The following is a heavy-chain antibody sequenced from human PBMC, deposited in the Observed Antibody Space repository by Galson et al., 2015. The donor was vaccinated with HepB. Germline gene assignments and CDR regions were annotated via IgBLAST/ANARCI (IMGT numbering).Heavy chain of an antibody. D-gene: IGHD3-22*01. CDR1: GFTVSSNY. Sequence: SLRLSCAASGFTVSSNYMSWVRQAPGKGLEWVSVIYSGGSTYYADSVKGRFTISRDNSKNTLYLQMNSLSAEDTAVYYYARGPRYYYDSSGPGYFDYWGQGTLSPSPQ. CDR2: IYSGGST. CDR3: ARGPRYYYDSSGPGYFDY. J-gene: IGHJ4*02. V-gene: IGHV3-53*05.